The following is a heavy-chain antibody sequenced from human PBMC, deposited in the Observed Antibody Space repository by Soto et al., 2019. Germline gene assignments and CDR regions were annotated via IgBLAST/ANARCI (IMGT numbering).Heavy chain of an antibody. J-gene: IGHJ4*02. CDR3: ARGHYNWKI. CDR2: VFHTGNT. V-gene: IGHV4-59*01. CDR1: GDSIRSYY. Sequence: SETLSLTCSVSGDSIRSYYWTWIRQPPGKGLQWIGYVFHTGNTNYNPSLKSRVTISEDASKNQVSLRLTSVTAADTAVYFCARGHYNWKIWGQGTLVTVSS. D-gene: IGHD1-20*01.